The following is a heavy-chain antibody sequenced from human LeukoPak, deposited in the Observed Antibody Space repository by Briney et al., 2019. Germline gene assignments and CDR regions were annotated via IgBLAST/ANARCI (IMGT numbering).Heavy chain of an antibody. CDR2: IKQDGSEK. D-gene: IGHD3-10*01. CDR1: GFTFSSYW. CDR3: ARDYVGSGSYYNGFRGMDV. V-gene: IGHV3-7*01. Sequence: GGSLRLSCAASGFTFSSYWMSWVRQAPGKGLEWVANIKQDGSEKYYVDSVKGRFTISRDNAKNSLYLQMNSLRAEDTAVYYCARDYVGSGSYYNGFRGMDVWGQGTTVTVSS. J-gene: IGHJ6*02.